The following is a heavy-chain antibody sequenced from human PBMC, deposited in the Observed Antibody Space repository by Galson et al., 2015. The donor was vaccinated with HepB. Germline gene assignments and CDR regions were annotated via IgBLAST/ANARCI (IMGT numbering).Heavy chain of an antibody. CDR1: GFSLSTSGMC. J-gene: IGHJ3*02. V-gene: IGHV2-70*11. CDR3: ARILPGLAAAGIGDAFDI. Sequence: PALVKPTQTLTLTCTFSGFSLSTSGMCVSWIRQPPGKALEWLARIDWGDDKYYSTSLKTRLTISKDTSKNQVVLTMTNMDPVDTATYYCARILPGLAAAGIGDAFDIWGQGTMVTVSS. D-gene: IGHD6-13*01. CDR2: IDWGDDK.